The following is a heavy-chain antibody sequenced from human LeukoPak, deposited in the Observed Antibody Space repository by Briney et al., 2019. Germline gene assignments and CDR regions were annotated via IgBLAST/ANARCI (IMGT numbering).Heavy chain of an antibody. D-gene: IGHD1-26*01. J-gene: IGHJ6*03. Sequence: PGGSLRLSCAVSGFTFSSYRMNSVRQAPGEGLEWDASISTSSNFISYADSGKGRFTISRDNAKNSLYLQTNSLRTDDTAAYYCARDPYSGAYSEGYYYYYMDVWGTGTTVTVSS. CDR3: ARDPYSGAYSEGYYYYYMDV. CDR2: ISTSSNFI. CDR1: GFTFSSYR. V-gene: IGHV3-21*01.